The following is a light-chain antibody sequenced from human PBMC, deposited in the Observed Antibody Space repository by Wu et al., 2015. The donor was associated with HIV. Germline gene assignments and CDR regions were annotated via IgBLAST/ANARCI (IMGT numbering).Light chain of an antibody. CDR2: QTS. CDR3: QQYNNWPRT. CDR1: QSLGANY. V-gene: IGKV3D-15*01. J-gene: IGKJ5*01. Sequence: EIVLTQSPGTLSFSPGERATLSCRASQSLGANYLAWYQQKPGQAPRLLIFQTSRRATDIPDRFSGSGSGTEFTLTISSMQSEDFAVYYCQQYNNWPRTFGQGTRLEIK.